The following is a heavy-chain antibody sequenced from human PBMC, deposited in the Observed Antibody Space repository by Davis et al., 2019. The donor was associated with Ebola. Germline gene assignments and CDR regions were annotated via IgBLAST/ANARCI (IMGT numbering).Heavy chain of an antibody. D-gene: IGHD3-10*01. J-gene: IGHJ4*02. CDR1: GYTFTTYD. Sequence: AASVKVSCKASGYTFTTYDINWVRQAPGQGLEWMGWMNPNSGYTDYAQKFQGRVTMTRSTSISTAYMELNSLKASDTAIYYCARRSGRDSFRRLDYWGQGTLVTVSS. V-gene: IGHV1-8*01. CDR3: ARRSGRDSFRRLDY. CDR2: MNPNSGYT.